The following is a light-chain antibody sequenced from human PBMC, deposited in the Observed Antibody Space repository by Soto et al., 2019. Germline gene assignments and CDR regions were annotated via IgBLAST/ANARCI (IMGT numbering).Light chain of an antibody. V-gene: IGKV3-20*01. CDR1: QTIGRNY. CDR2: GTS. CDR3: QQYASSPL. Sequence: EIVLTQSPGTLSLSPGETATLSCRASQTIGRNYLAWYQQKPGQAPRLLIFGTSTRATGIPDRFSGSGSGTDFTLSISRLEPEDFAVYYCQQYASSPLFGQGTRLEIK. J-gene: IGKJ5*01.